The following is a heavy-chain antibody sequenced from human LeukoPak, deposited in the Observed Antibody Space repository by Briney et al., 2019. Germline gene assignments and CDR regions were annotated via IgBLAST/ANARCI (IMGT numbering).Heavy chain of an antibody. J-gene: IGHJ6*02. V-gene: IGHV2-70*17. Sequence: SGPTLVNPTQTLTLTCTFSGFSLSTTGMCVNWIRQPPGKALEWLARIDWDDDTFYSTSLKTRLTVSKDTSKNQVVLIMTNMDPVDTATYYCARGSTIFYQYGMDVWGQGTTVTVSS. D-gene: IGHD5-24*01. CDR1: GFSLSTTGMC. CDR2: IDWDDDT. CDR3: ARGSTIFYQYGMDV.